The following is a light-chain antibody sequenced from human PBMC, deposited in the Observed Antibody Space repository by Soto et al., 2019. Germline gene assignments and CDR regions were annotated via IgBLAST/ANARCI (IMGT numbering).Light chain of an antibody. J-gene: IGLJ1*01. CDR1: SSNIGAGYD. Sequence: QLVLTQPPSVSGAPGQRVTISCTGSSSNIGAGYDVHWYQRLPGTAPKVLIYNNNNRPSGVPDRFSGSKSGTSASLAITGLQAEDEADYYCQSYDSSLSGSYVFGTGTKFTVL. CDR3: QSYDSSLSGSYV. CDR2: NNN. V-gene: IGLV1-40*01.